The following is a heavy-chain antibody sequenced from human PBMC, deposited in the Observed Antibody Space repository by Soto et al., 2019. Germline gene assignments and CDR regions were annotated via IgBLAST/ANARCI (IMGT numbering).Heavy chain of an antibody. J-gene: IGHJ5*02. CDR1: GGSFSGYY. Sequence: XETLSLTCAVYGGSFSGYYWSGIRQPPGKGLEWIGEINHSGSTNYNPSLKSRVTISVDTSKNQFSLKLSSVTAADTAVYYCARGGSSWLRGGYNWFDPWGQGTLVTVSS. CDR2: INHSGST. CDR3: ARGGSSWLRGGYNWFDP. V-gene: IGHV4-34*01. D-gene: IGHD6-13*01.